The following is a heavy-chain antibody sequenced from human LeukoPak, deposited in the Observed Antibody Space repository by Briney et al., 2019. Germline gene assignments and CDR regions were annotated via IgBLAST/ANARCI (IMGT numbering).Heavy chain of an antibody. D-gene: IGHD6-13*01. CDR1: GGSFSGYY. V-gene: IGHV4-34*01. CDR2: INHSGST. CDR3: ARGSSWYGIQH. Sequence: SETLSLTCAVYGGSFSGYYWSWIRQPPGKGLEWIGEINHSGSTNYNPSLKSRVTISVDTSKNQFSLKLSSVTAADTAVYYYARGSSWYGIQHWGQGTLVTVSS. J-gene: IGHJ1*01.